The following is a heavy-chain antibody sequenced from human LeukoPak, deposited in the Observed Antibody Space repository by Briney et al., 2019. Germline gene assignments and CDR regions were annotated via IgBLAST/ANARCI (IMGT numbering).Heavy chain of an antibody. V-gene: IGHV3-30-3*01. J-gene: IGHJ4*02. CDR1: GFTFSSYA. CDR2: ISYDGSNK. D-gene: IGHD3-16*01. CDR3: ARMMTDY. Sequence: GRSLRLSCAASGFTFSSYAMHWVRQAPGKGLEWVAVISYDGSNKYYADSVKGRFTISRDNSKNTLYLQMNSLRAEDTAVYYCARMMTDYWGQGTPVTVSS.